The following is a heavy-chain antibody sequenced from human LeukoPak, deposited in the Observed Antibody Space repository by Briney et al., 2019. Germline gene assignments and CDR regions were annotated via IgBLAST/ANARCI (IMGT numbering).Heavy chain of an antibody. Sequence: SETLSLTCTVSGGSISSSSYYWGWIRQPPGKGLEWIGSIYYSGSTYSNPSLKSRVTISVDTSKNQFSLKLSPLTAADTAVYYCASLYGGNSYYYYYYYMDVWGKGTTVTISS. J-gene: IGHJ6*03. CDR1: GGSISSSSYY. V-gene: IGHV4-39*01. CDR2: IYYSGST. CDR3: ASLYGGNSYYYYYYYMDV. D-gene: IGHD4-23*01.